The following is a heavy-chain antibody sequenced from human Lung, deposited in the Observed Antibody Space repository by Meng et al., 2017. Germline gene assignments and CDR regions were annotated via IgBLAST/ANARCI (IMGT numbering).Heavy chain of an antibody. CDR2: INHSGST. Sequence: QVQLQPLGAALLKPSETLSLTCVVSGGSFSDYYWSWIRQPPGKGLEWIGEINHSGSTNYNPSLESRATISVDTSQNNLSLKLSSVTAADSAVYYCARGPTTMAHDFDYWGQGTLVTVSS. CDR1: GGSFSDYY. CDR3: ARGPTTMAHDFDY. D-gene: IGHD4-11*01. J-gene: IGHJ4*02. V-gene: IGHV4-34*01.